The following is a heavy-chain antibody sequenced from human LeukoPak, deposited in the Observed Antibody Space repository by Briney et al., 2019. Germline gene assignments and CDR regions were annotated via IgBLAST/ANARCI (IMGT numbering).Heavy chain of an antibody. CDR3: AKDPVAVAGNNYYRMDV. D-gene: IGHD6-19*01. V-gene: IGHV3-30*18. J-gene: IGHJ6*02. Sequence: HPGGSLRLSCVASGFTFRNYGMYWVRQAPGKGLEWVAVISSDGNNKYYGDSVKGRFTISRDKSQDTLYVQMTSLRAEDTAVYYCAKDPVAVAGNNYYRMDVWGQGTTVTVSS. CDR1: GFTFRNYG. CDR2: ISSDGNNK.